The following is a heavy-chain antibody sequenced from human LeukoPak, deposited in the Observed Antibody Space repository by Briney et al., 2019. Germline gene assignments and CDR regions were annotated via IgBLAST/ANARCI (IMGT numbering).Heavy chain of an antibody. V-gene: IGHV1-18*01. Sequence: ASVKVSCKASGYTFINYGITWVRQAPGQGLEWMGWISTYNDNTNCAQKFQGRVTMNTDTSTSTAYMELRGLTSDDTAVYYCARSNSGSYYHFDYWGQGTLVTVSS. J-gene: IGHJ4*02. CDR2: ISTYNDNT. D-gene: IGHD1-26*01. CDR3: ARSNSGSYYHFDY. CDR1: GYTFINYG.